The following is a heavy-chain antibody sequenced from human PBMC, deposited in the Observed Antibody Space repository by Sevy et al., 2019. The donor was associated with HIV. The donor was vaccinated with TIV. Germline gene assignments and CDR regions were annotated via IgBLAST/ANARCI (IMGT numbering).Heavy chain of an antibody. V-gene: IGHV4-59*01. D-gene: IGHD4-4*01. CDR1: GDSINTYY. J-gene: IGHJ6*02. CDR3: ARGAKVTHGMDV. CDR2: VSHSGNT. Sequence: SETLSLTCTVSGDSINTYYWSWIRQPPGKGLEWIGYVSHSGNTNYNPSLKSRVSMSVDTSKNQFSLKLSSVTAADTAMYYCARGAKVTHGMDVWGQGTTVTVSS.